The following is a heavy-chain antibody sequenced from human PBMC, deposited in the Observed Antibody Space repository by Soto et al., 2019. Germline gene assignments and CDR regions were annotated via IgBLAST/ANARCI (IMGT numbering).Heavy chain of an antibody. J-gene: IGHJ4*02. D-gene: IGHD1-1*01. V-gene: IGHV2-70*01. CDR2: IDWDGDE. Sequence: SGPTAGEPTQTLTLTCTFSGFSLTTNEMCVSWIRQPPGKALEWLALIDWDGDEYYNTSLKTRLTISKDTSRDQVVLTMTNMDPVDTATYYCTRMLYNTRSFDYWGLGTLVTVSS. CDR3: TRMLYNTRSFDY. CDR1: GFSLTTNEMC.